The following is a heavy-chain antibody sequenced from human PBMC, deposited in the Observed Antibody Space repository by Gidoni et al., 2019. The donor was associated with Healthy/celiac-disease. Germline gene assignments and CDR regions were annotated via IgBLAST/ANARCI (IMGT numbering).Heavy chain of an antibody. D-gene: IGHD6-19*01. CDR3: AKDNRPGIAVAGDDAFDI. CDR1: VFTFGTSV. J-gene: IGHJ3*02. CDR2: IAYDGSNK. V-gene: IGHV3-30*18. Sequence: QVQLFESGGGVVQPGRALRISCAAPVFTFGTSVLHWVRQAPGKGLEWVAVIAYDGSNKDYADSVKGRFTISRDNSKNTLYLQMNSLRAEDTAVYYCAKDNRPGIAVAGDDAFDIWGQGTMVTVSS.